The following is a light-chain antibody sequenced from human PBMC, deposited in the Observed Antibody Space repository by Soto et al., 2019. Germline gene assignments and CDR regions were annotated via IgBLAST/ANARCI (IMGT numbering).Light chain of an antibody. CDR1: TTDVGGYNY. Sequence: QSALTQPASVSGSPGQSITISCTGTTTDVGGYNYVSWYQQHPGKAPKLMIHEVSNRPSGVSNRFSGSKSGNTASLTISGLQAEDEADYYCSSFTSTSTDVLFGGGTKLTVL. CDR3: SSFTSTSTDVL. J-gene: IGLJ2*01. V-gene: IGLV2-14*01. CDR2: EVS.